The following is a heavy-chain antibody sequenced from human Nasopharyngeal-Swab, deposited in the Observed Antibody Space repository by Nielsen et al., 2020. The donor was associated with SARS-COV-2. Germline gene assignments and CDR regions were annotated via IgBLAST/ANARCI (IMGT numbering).Heavy chain of an antibody. Sequence: GGSLRLSCAASGFTFSSYGMHWVRQAPGRGLERVAVISYDGSNKYYADSVKGRFTISRDNSKNTLYLQMNSLRADDTAAYYCAKDPSIVVVTAEYFQHWGQGTLVTVSS. CDR1: GFTFSSYG. V-gene: IGHV3-30*18. D-gene: IGHD2-21*02. CDR3: AKDPSIVVVTAEYFQH. CDR2: ISYDGSNK. J-gene: IGHJ1*01.